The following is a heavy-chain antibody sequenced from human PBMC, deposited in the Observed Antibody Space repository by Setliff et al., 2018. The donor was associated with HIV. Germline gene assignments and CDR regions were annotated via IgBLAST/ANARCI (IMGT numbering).Heavy chain of an antibody. CDR1: GGSFSSYH. D-gene: IGHD3-10*01. Sequence: PSETLSLTCTVSGGSFSSYHWSWIRHRAGKGLEWIGHIYASGSTKYNPSLESRVTTSVDTSRTQFSLKLRSVTAADTAVYYCARVGASGVPSTMDYYYYMDVWGKGTTVTVSS. V-gene: IGHV4-4*07. CDR2: IYASGST. CDR3: ARVGASGVPSTMDYYYYMDV. J-gene: IGHJ6*03.